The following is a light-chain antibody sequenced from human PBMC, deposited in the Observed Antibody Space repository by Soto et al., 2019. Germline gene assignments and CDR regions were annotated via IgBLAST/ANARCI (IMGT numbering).Light chain of an antibody. CDR2: VAS. V-gene: IGKV1-5*01. CDR1: QNINTW. J-gene: IGKJ2*01. CDR3: QQFLTYPYT. Sequence: DIQMTQSPSTVSASVGDSVSITCRASQNINTWVAWYQQKPGTAPELLIFVASNLQRGVPPRFRESGSGTEFTLTIISLNPYDSATFYCQQFLTYPYTFGQGTRLEI.